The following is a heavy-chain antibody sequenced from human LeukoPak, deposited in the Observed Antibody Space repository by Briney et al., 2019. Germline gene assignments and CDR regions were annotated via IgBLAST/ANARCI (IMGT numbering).Heavy chain of an antibody. D-gene: IGHD3-10*01. CDR2: IKQDGSEK. J-gene: IGHJ6*03. Sequence: GGSLRLSCAASGFTVSSNYMSWVRQAPGKGLEWVANIKQDGSEKYYVDSVKGRFTISRDNAKNSLYLQMNSLRAEDTAVYYCARADNARGDYYYYMDVWGKGTTVTVSS. CDR3: ARADNARGDYYYYMDV. CDR1: GFTVSSNY. V-gene: IGHV3-7*04.